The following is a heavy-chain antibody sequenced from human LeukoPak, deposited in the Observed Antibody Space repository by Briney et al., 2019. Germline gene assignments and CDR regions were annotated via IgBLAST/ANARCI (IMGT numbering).Heavy chain of an antibody. V-gene: IGHV4-38-2*02. CDR3: ARDSRGFNNWFDP. J-gene: IGHJ5*02. CDR2: IYHSGST. CDR1: GYSISSGYY. Sequence: PSETLSLTCTVSGYSISSGYYWGWIRQPPGQGLEWIGSIYHSGSTYYNPSLTSRVTISVDTSKNQFSLKLSSVTAADTAVYYCARDSRGFNNWFDPWGEGTLVTVSS. D-gene: IGHD3-22*01.